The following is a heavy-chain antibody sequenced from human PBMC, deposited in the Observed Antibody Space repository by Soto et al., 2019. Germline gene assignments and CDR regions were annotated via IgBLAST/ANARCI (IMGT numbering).Heavy chain of an antibody. CDR2: ISPYDSDT. CDR3: ARHLVGSTRGNLDY. V-gene: IGHV5-51*01. D-gene: IGHD2-2*01. CDR1: GYSFTSYW. J-gene: IGHJ4*01. Sequence: PGESLKISCKTSGYSFTSYWIGWVRQMPGKGMEWMGNISPYDSDTRYSPSFQGHVTISADTSITTAYLQWSGLRASDTAMYFCARHLVGSTRGNLDYWGQGTLVTVSS.